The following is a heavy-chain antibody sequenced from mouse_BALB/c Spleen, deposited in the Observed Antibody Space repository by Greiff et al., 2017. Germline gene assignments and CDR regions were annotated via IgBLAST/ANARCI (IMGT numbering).Heavy chain of an antibody. Sequence: VHVKQSGAELVKPGASVKLSCTASGFNIKDTYMHWVKQRPEQGLEWIGRIDPANGNTKYDPKFQGKATITADTSSNTAYLQLSSLTSEDTAVYYCARGYYGSSSAMDYWGQGTSVTVSS. CDR3: ARGYYGSSSAMDY. J-gene: IGHJ4*01. CDR2: IDPANGNT. V-gene: IGHV14-3*02. CDR1: GFNIKDTY. D-gene: IGHD1-1*01.